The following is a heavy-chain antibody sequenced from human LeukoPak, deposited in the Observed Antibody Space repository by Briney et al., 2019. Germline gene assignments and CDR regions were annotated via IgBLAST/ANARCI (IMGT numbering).Heavy chain of an antibody. D-gene: IGHD5-12*01. CDR3: AKDIESVDIVATIGFYYYYGMDV. CDR1: GFTFDDYA. J-gene: IGHJ6*02. CDR2: ISGDGGST. V-gene: IGHV3-43*02. Sequence: GGSLRLSCAASGFTFDDYAMHWVRQAPGKGLEWVSLISGDGGSTYYADSVKGRFTISRDNSKNSLYLQMNSLRTEDTALYYCAKDIESVDIVATIGFYYYYGMDVWGQGTTVTVSS.